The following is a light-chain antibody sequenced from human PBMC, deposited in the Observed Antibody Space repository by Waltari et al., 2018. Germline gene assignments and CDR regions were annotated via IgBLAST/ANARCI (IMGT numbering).Light chain of an antibody. CDR3: QQYGDSPGG. CDR1: PTVSSIS. CDR2: GTS. V-gene: IGKV3-20*01. J-gene: IGKJ4*01. Sequence: ELVLTHSPDTLSLSPGERATLSCRASPTVSSISLAWHQQKPGQAPRLLIYGTSNRATGIPDRFSGSGSGTDFTLTISRLEPEDFAVYYCQQYGDSPGGFGGGTKVEIK.